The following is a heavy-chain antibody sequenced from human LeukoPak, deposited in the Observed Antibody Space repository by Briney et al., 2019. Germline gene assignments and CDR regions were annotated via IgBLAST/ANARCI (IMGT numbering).Heavy chain of an antibody. V-gene: IGHV3-30*03. J-gene: IGHJ5*01. CDR2: ISYDGSYK. CDR1: GFTFSDYG. CDR3: AGDHGACFYGSWFDS. Sequence: PGGSLRLSCAASGFTFSDYGMHWVRQAPGKGLDWVAVISYDGSYKSYGDSLKGRVTISRDNSKNTLYLQMNNLRPEDTAVYYCAGDHGACFYGSWFDSWGQGALVTVSS. D-gene: IGHD3-10*01.